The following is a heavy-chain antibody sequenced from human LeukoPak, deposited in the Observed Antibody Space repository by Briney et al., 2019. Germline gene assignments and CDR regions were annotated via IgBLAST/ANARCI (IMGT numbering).Heavy chain of an antibody. J-gene: IGHJ4*02. D-gene: IGHD3-3*01. CDR2: INHSGST. CDR3: ASPRTHYDFWSGYYGFDY. CDR1: GGSFSGYY. V-gene: IGHV4-34*01. Sequence: SETLSLTCAVYGGSFSGYYWSWIRQPPGKGLEWIGEINHSGSTNYNPSLKSRVTISVDTSKNQFSLKLSSVTAADTAVYYCASPRTHYDFWSGYYGFDYWGQGTLVTVSS.